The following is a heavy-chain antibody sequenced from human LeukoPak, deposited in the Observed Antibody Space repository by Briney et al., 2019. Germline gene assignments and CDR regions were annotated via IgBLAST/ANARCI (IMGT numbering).Heavy chain of an antibody. CDR1: GYTFTSYY. CDR2: INPSGGST. V-gene: IGHV1-46*01. Sequence: ASVKVSCKASGYTFTSYYMHWVRQAPGQGLEWMGIINPSGGSTSYAQKFQGRVTMTRDMSTSTDYMELSSLRSEDTAVYYCARDNSVGDTAWWFDPWGQGTQVTVSS. CDR3: ARDNSVGDTAWWFDP. D-gene: IGHD1-26*01. J-gene: IGHJ5*02.